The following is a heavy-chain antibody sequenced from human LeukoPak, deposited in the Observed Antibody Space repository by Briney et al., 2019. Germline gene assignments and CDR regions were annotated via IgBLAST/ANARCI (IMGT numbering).Heavy chain of an antibody. V-gene: IGHV3-53*01. CDR3: ASSRDSHDCSGGRCSYYYHYLGMDV. Sequence: PGGSLRLSCAVSGFTVNSNYMNWVRQAPWKGLEWVSVIYSGSSTYYADSVQGRFTISRDNAKNTLYLQMDSLRAEDTAVYYCASSRDSHDCSGGRCSYYYHYLGMDVWGQGTTVIVSS. D-gene: IGHD2-15*01. J-gene: IGHJ6*02. CDR1: GFTVNSNY. CDR2: IYSGSST.